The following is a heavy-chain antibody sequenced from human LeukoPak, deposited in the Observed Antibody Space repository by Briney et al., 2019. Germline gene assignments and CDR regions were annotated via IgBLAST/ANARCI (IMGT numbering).Heavy chain of an antibody. J-gene: IGHJ1*01. Sequence: SETLSLTCTVSGGSISSSSYYWGWIRQPPGKGLEWIGSIYYSGTTFYNPSLKSRVTISVDTSRNQFSLKLSSVTAADTAVYYCARDQGDSSGYYFPNWGQGTLVTVSS. D-gene: IGHD3-22*01. CDR2: IYYSGTT. CDR1: GGSISSSSYY. V-gene: IGHV4-39*02. CDR3: ARDQGDSSGYYFPN.